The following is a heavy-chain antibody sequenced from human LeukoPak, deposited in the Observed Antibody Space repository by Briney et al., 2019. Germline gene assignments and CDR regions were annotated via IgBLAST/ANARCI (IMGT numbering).Heavy chain of an antibody. D-gene: IGHD2-2*01. CDR1: GAFISSSSYC. V-gene: IGHV4-39*07. J-gene: IGHJ6*02. Sequence: WETLSLTCTVCGAFISSSSYCWGWIRRPPGKGLGWIGRMCYSRSTYEHPSVKSRVPISVDTSKNQFSLKLSSVPAADTAVYYCARFVFCSSTSRHRGMDVWGQGTTVTVSS. CDR2: MCYSRST. CDR3: ARFVFCSSTSRHRGMDV.